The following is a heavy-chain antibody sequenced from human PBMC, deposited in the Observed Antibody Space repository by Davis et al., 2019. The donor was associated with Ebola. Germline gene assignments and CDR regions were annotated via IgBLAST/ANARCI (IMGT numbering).Heavy chain of an antibody. D-gene: IGHD1-1*01. V-gene: IGHV3-7*01. CDR2: INQDGNEK. Sequence: GESLKISCAASAFTFSTYWMAWVRQAPGEGLEWVANINQDGNEKEYVDSVKGRFTISRDNTKNSLYLQMNSLRAEDTALYYCARRTGRGAPFDYWGQGTLVTVSS. CDR3: ARRTGRGAPFDY. J-gene: IGHJ4*02. CDR1: AFTFSTYW.